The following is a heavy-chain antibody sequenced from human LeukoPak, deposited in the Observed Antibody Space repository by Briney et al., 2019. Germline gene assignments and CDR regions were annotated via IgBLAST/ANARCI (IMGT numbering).Heavy chain of an antibody. CDR2: ISGSGGST. CDR3: AKDEYYYDSSGYASQH. D-gene: IGHD3-22*01. CDR1: GFTFSSYA. V-gene: IGHV3-23*01. J-gene: IGHJ1*01. Sequence: GASLRLSCAASGFTFSSYAMSWVRQAPGKGLEWVSAISGSGGSTYYADSVKGRFTISRDNSKNTLYLQMNSLRAEDTAVHYCAKDEYYYDSSGYASQHWGQGTLVTVSS.